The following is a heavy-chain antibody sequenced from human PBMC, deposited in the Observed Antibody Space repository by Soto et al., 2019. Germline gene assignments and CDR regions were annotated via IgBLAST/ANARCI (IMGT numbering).Heavy chain of an antibody. J-gene: IGHJ4*02. Sequence: VKVSCKASGYTFTAYYIHWVRQAPGQPLEYVGWINPNSGRTNYAQKFQQWVTLTRDTSTSTAYMELSRLTSDASAVFYCARAANYGLMDYWGQGTLVTVSS. CDR3: ARAANYGLMDY. CDR1: GYTFTAYY. V-gene: IGHV1-2*04. D-gene: IGHD3-16*01. CDR2: INPNSGRT.